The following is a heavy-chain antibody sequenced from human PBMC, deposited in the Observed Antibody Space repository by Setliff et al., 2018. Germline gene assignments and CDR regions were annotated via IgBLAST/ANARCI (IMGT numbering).Heavy chain of an antibody. Sequence: SVKVSCKVSGYTLTELSMHWVRQAPGKGLEWMGGFDPEDGETIYAQKFQGRVTMTEDTSTDTAYMELSSLRSEDTAVYYCAADYYDSSAYGYWGQGTLVTVSS. CDR2: FDPEDGET. CDR3: AADYYDSSAYGY. V-gene: IGHV1-24*01. CDR1: GYTLTELS. D-gene: IGHD3-22*01. J-gene: IGHJ4*02.